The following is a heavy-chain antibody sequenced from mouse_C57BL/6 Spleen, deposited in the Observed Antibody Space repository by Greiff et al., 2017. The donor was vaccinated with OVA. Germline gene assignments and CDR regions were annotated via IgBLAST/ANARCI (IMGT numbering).Heavy chain of an antibody. Sequence: VQLQQSVAELVRPGASVKLSCTASGFNIKNYYMHWVKQRPEQGLEWIGRIDPASGNTYYAPKFQGKATITADTSSNTAYLQLSSLTSEDTAIYYGASGTTGVADYWGQGTTLTVSS. D-gene: IGHD1-1*01. CDR1: GFNIKNYY. CDR3: ASGTTGVADY. V-gene: IGHV14-3*01. J-gene: IGHJ2*01. CDR2: IDPASGNT.